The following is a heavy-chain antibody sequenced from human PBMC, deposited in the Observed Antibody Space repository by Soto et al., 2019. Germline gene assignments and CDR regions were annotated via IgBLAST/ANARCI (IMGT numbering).Heavy chain of an antibody. J-gene: IGHJ6*03. V-gene: IGHV5-51*01. D-gene: IGHD5-12*01. CDR3: ARHVVTIDCCYYMDV. CDR1: GYSFTSYW. CDR2: IYPGDSDT. Sequence: PGESLKISCKGSGYSFTSYWIGWVRQMPGKGLEWMGIIYPGDSDTRYSPSFQGQVTISADKSISTAYLQWSSLKASDTAMYYYARHVVTIDCCYYMDVWGQGTTVTVSS.